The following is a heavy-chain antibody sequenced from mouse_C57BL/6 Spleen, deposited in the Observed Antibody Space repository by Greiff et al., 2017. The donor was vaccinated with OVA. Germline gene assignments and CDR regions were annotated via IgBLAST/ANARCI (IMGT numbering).Heavy chain of an antibody. J-gene: IGHJ2*01. D-gene: IGHD2-3*01. CDR1: GYTFTSYW. Sequence: QVQLQQPGAELVKPGASVKMSCKASGYTFTSYWITWVKQRPGQGLEWIGDIYPGSGSTNYNEKFKSKATLTVDTSSSTAYMQLSSLTSEDSAVYYCARNGYYEEDCDDWGQGTTLTVSS. CDR3: ARNGYYEEDCDD. CDR2: IYPGSGST. V-gene: IGHV1-55*01.